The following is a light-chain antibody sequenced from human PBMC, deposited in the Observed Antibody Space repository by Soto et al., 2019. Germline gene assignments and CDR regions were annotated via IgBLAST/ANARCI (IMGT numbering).Light chain of an antibody. CDR3: QQYNSYLFT. J-gene: IGKJ3*01. CDR1: QSISSW. Sequence: DIQMTQSPSTLSASVGDRVTITCRASQSISSWLAWYQQKPGKAPKLLIYKASSLESGVPSRFSGSGSGTEFTLTISSLQPDDCATYYCQQYNSYLFTFGPGTKVDIK. V-gene: IGKV1-5*03. CDR2: KAS.